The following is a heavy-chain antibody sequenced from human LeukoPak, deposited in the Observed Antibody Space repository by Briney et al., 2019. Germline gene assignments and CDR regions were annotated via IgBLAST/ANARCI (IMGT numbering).Heavy chain of an antibody. J-gene: IGHJ3*02. V-gene: IGHV1-2*02. CDR1: GYTFSTYD. D-gene: IGHD1-14*01. Sequence: GASVKVSCKASGYTFSTYDVNWVRQAPGQGLEWMGWINPNSGGTNYAQKFQGRVTMTRDTSISTAYMELSRLRSDDTAVYYCAPDFDIWGQGTMVTVSS. CDR2: INPNSGGT. CDR3: APDFDI.